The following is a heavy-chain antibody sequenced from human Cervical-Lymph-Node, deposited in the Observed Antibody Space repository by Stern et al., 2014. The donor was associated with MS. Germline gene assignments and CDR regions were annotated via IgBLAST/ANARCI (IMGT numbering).Heavy chain of an antibody. CDR2: ISSSGSYI. CDR3: ARGGDYNTYDI. J-gene: IGHJ3*02. V-gene: IGHV3-21*01. Sequence: VQLVQSGGGLVKPGGSLRLSCAASGFTFSSYSMNWVRQAPGQGLEWVSSISSSGSYIFYADSVKGRFTISRDNAKNSLYLQLNSLRAEDTAIYYCARGGDYNTYDIWGQGTMVTVSS. D-gene: IGHD3-22*01. CDR1: GFTFSSYS.